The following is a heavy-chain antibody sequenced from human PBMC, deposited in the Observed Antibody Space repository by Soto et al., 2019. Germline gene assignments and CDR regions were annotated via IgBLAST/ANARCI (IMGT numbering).Heavy chain of an antibody. J-gene: IGHJ5*02. V-gene: IGHV4-59*01. CDR3: ARTPYLPDSSGYYFNWFDP. CDR2: IYYSGNT. CDR1: GGYISSYY. Sequence: SETLSLTCTVSGGYISSYYWSWIRQPPGKGLEWIGYIYYSGNTNYNPSLKSRVTISVDTSKNQFSLKLSSVTAADTAVYYCARTPYLPDSSGYYFNWFDPWGQGTLVTVSS. D-gene: IGHD3-22*01.